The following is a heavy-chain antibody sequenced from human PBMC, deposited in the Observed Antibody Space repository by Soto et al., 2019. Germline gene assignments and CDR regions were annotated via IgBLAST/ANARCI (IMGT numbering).Heavy chain of an antibody. CDR3: ARVVPAGFSRVAARPFAFDI. Sequence: PGGSLRLSCAASGFSFSTYWMSWVRQVPGTGLEWVANIKADGSETYYVDSVRGRFTISRDNAKTSLFLQLNSLRAEDTAVYYCARVVPAGFSRVAARPFAFDIWGQGTMVTVSS. J-gene: IGHJ3*02. CDR1: GFSFSTYW. V-gene: IGHV3-7*03. D-gene: IGHD6-6*01. CDR2: IKADGSET.